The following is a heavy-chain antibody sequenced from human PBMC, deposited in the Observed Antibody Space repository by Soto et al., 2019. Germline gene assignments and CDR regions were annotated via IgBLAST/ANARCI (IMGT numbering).Heavy chain of an antibody. J-gene: IGHJ4*02. CDR2: ISGSGGST. CDR1: GFTFSSYT. Sequence: EVQLLESGGGLVQPGGSLRLSCAASGFTFSSYTMSWVRQAPGKGLEWVSAISGSGGSTYYADSVKGRFTISRDNSKNTMYLQMNSLRAEDTAVYYCANDQGVVAATPCEYWGQGTLFTVSS. D-gene: IGHD2-15*01. CDR3: ANDQGVVAATPCEY. V-gene: IGHV3-23*01.